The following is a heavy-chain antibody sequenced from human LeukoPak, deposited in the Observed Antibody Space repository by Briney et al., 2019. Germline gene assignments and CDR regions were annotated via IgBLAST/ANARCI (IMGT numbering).Heavy chain of an antibody. V-gene: IGHV3-11*01. CDR1: GFTFNDAW. J-gene: IGHJ4*02. CDR3: ARDPRNDY. Sequence: GGSLRLSCAASGFTFNDAWMSWIRQAPGKGLEWVSYISSSGSSIYHADSVKGRFTISRDNAKNSLSLQMNSLRAEDTAVYFCARDPRNDYWGQGTLVTVSS. CDR2: ISSSGSSI.